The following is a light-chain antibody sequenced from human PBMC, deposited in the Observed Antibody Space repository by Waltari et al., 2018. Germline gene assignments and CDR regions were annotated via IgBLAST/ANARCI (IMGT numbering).Light chain of an antibody. V-gene: IGLV3-21*02. Sequence: SYVLTQPPSVSVAPGQTARITCGGARLGSKSVHWYQQKPGQAPVLVVFDDSDRPSGISERFSGSISGPTATLTISRVEAGDEADYYCQVWESSVVFGGGTKLTVL. CDR2: DDS. J-gene: IGLJ2*01. CDR1: RLGSKS. CDR3: QVWESSVV.